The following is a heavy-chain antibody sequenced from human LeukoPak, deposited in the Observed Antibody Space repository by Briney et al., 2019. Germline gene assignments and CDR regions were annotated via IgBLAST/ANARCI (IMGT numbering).Heavy chain of an antibody. J-gene: IGHJ4*02. CDR2: FDPEDGET. CDR1: GGTFSSYA. D-gene: IGHD3-22*01. CDR3: ATTYYYDSSGYYGIDY. Sequence: GASVKVSCKASGGTFSSYAISWVRQAPGQGLEWMGGFDPEDGETIYAQKFQGRVTMTEDTSTDTAYMELSSLRSEDTAVYYCATTYYYDSSGYYGIDYWGQGTLVTVSS. V-gene: IGHV1-24*01.